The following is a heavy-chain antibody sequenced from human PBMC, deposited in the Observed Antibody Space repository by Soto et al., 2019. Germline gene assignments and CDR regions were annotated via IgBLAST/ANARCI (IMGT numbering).Heavy chain of an antibody. D-gene: IGHD5-12*01. CDR3: ARRSAGSGYGHFDY. J-gene: IGHJ4*02. CDR2: IYYSGST. V-gene: IGHV4-31*03. CDR1: GDSIISGGYY. Sequence: LSLTCTVSGDSIISGGYYWSWIRQHPGKGLEWIGNIYYSGSTYYSPSLKSRLTMSVDTSKNQFSLKLTSVTAADTAVYHCARRSAGSGYGHFDYWGQGTLVTVSS.